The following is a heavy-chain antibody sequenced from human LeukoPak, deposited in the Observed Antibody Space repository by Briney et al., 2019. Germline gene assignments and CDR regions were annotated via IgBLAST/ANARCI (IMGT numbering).Heavy chain of an antibody. Sequence: PSETLSLTCTVSGGSISSYYWSWIRQPPGKGLEWIGYIYYSGSTNYNPSLKSRVTISVDTSKNQFSLKLSSVTAADTAVYYCAREVHYYDSSGYYNWFDPWGQGTLVTVSS. CDR2: IYYSGST. CDR3: AREVHYYDSSGYYNWFDP. D-gene: IGHD3-22*01. CDR1: GGSISSYY. J-gene: IGHJ5*02. V-gene: IGHV4-59*01.